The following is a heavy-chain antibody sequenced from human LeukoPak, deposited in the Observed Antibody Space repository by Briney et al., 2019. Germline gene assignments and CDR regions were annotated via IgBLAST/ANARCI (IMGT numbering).Heavy chain of an antibody. Sequence: GASVKVSCKASGGTFSIYAISWVRQAPGQGLEWMGGIIPIFGTANYAQKFQGRVTITADESTSTAYMELSSLRSEDTAVYYCARVREEYCSGGSCYWGDYYYYMDVWGKGTTVTVSS. CDR1: GGTFSIYA. J-gene: IGHJ6*03. D-gene: IGHD2-15*01. CDR3: ARVREEYCSGGSCYWGDYYYYMDV. V-gene: IGHV1-69*13. CDR2: IIPIFGTA.